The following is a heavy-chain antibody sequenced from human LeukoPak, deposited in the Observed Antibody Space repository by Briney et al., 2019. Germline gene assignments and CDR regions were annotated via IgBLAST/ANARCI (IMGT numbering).Heavy chain of an antibody. Sequence: PGGSLRLSCAASGFTFRSYVMSWVRQAPGKGLEWISSTSGGGGNTYYADSVKGRLTISRDNSNNTLYLQMNSLIADDTAIYYCARVVPRRYYDQPSNKFDPWGQGTLVTVSS. D-gene: IGHD3-22*01. CDR2: TSGGGGNT. J-gene: IGHJ5*02. V-gene: IGHV3-23*01. CDR3: ARVVPRRYYDQPSNKFDP. CDR1: GFTFRSYV.